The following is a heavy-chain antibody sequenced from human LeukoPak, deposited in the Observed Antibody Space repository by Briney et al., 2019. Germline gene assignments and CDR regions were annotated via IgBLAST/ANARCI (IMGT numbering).Heavy chain of an antibody. Sequence: GGSLRLSCAASGFTFSSYAMSWVRQAPGKGLEWVSAISGSGGSTYYADSVKGRFTISRDNSKNKLYLQMNSLRAEDTAVYYCAKDGYYDSSGYYRPYYYYYYMDVWGKGTTVTVSS. CDR1: GFTFSSYA. CDR2: ISGSGGST. CDR3: AKDGYYDSSGYYRPYYYYYYMDV. V-gene: IGHV3-23*01. D-gene: IGHD3-22*01. J-gene: IGHJ6*03.